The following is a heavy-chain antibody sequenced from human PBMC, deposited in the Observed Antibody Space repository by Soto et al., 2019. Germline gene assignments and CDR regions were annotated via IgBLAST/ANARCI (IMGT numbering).Heavy chain of an antibody. CDR1: GFAFSTYA. D-gene: IGHD2-2*01. J-gene: IGHJ4*02. CDR2: ISSGGTDT. Sequence: GGSLRLSCAASGFAFSTYAMSWVRQAPGKGLEWVSAISSGGTDTYYADSVKGRFTISRDNSKNTLYLQMNSLRAEDTAVYYCARERYCSSTSCYGDFDYWGQGTLVTVSS. CDR3: ARERYCSSTSCYGDFDY. V-gene: IGHV3-23*01.